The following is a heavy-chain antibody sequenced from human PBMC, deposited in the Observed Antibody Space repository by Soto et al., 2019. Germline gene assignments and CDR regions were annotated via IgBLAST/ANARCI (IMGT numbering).Heavy chain of an antibody. CDR1: GFTFSSYG. Sequence: QVQLVASGGGVVQPGRSLRLSCAASGFTFSSYGMHWVRQAPGKGLEWVAVIWYDGSNKYYADSVKGRFTISRDNSKNTRYLQMNSLRSEDTSVYYCARDRARIYAGSGSYYDAFDIWGQGTMVTVSS. V-gene: IGHV3-33*01. D-gene: IGHD3-10*01. CDR3: ARDRARIYAGSGSYYDAFDI. J-gene: IGHJ3*02. CDR2: IWYDGSNK.